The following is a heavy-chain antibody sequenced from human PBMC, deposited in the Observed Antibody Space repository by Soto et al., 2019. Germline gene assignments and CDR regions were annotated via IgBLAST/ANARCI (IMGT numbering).Heavy chain of an antibody. CDR2: IIPIFGTA. J-gene: IGHJ6*02. CDR3: ARDPDIVVVPAASGYGIDV. Sequence: WASVKVSCKASGGSFSSYAISWVRQAPGQGLEWMGGIIPIFGTANYAQKFQGRVTITADKSTSTAYMELSSLRSEDTAVYYCARDPDIVVVPAASGYGIDVWGQGTTVPVLL. D-gene: IGHD2-2*01. CDR1: GGSFSSYA. V-gene: IGHV1-69*06.